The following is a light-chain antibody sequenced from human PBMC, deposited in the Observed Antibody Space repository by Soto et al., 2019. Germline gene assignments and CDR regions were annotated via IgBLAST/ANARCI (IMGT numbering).Light chain of an antibody. V-gene: IGLV7-46*01. J-gene: IGLJ1*01. CDR2: DTS. Sequence: QAVVTQEPSLTVSPGGTVTLTCGSSTGAVTNGHYPHWFQQKPGQAPRTLIYDTSIKHSWTPARFSGSLLGGKAALTLSGAQPEDEADYYCLVIYTGVGEVFGTGTKVTVL. CDR1: TGAVTNGHY. CDR3: LVIYTGVGEV.